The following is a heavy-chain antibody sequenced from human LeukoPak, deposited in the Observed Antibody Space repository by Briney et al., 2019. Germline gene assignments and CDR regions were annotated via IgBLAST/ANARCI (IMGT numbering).Heavy chain of an antibody. CDR2: ISHDGVDK. D-gene: IGHD2-2*01. CDR3: AKGGYCSATRCYVGKGMDD. CDR1: GFTFDTYG. Sequence: GGSLRLSCAASGFTFDTYGMHWVRQAPGKGLEWVAVISHDGVDKYYADSVKGRFTISRDNSKNTVSLQVNSLRAEDTAAYYCAKGGYCSATRCYVGKGMDDWGQGTLVTVSS. J-gene: IGHJ4*02. V-gene: IGHV3-30*18.